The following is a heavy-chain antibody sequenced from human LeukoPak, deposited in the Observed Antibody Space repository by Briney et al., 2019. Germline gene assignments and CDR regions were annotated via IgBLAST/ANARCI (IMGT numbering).Heavy chain of an antibody. CDR2: INHSGST. CDR1: GGSSRGYY. V-gene: IGHV4-34*01. J-gene: IGHJ4*02. CDR3: ARSFTPSFDY. Sequence: PSETLSLTCAVYGGSSRGYYWSSIRQPPEEGLEWIGEINHSGSTNYNPSLKSRVTISVDTSKNQFSLKLSSVTAADTAVYYCARSFTPSFDYWGQGTLVTASS.